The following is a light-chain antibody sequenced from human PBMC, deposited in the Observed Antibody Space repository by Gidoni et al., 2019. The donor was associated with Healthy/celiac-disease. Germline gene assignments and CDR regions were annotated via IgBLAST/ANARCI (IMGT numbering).Light chain of an antibody. CDR2: GAS. CDR1: QSVSSSY. Sequence: IVLTQSPCTLSVSPGERATLSCRASQSVSSSYLAWYQQKPGQAPRLLIYGASSRATGIPDRFSGSGAGTDFTLTISRLEPEDFAVYYCQQYGSSRTFGQGTKVEIK. J-gene: IGKJ1*01. V-gene: IGKV3-20*01. CDR3: QQYGSSRT.